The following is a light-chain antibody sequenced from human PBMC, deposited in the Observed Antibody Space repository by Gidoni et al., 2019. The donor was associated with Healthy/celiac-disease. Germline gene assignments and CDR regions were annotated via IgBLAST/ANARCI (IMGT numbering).Light chain of an antibody. J-gene: IGKJ2*01. Sequence: DIQMTQSPSTLSASVGDRVTITCRASQSISSWLAWYQQKPGKAPKLLIYKASSLESGVPSRFSGSGSGTEFTLTISSLQPDDFATYSCQQYNSYSPYTFGQXTKLEIK. V-gene: IGKV1-5*03. CDR3: QQYNSYSPYT. CDR2: KAS. CDR1: QSISSW.